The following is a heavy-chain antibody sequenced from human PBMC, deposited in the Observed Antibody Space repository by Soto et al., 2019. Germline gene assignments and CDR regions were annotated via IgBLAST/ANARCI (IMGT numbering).Heavy chain of an antibody. CDR3: ARVGIGYCSSTRCSIKMDAFDI. CDR2: INHSGST. D-gene: IGHD2-2*01. CDR1: GGSFSGYY. V-gene: IGHV4-34*01. Sequence: QVQLQQWGAGLLKPSETLSLTCAVYGGSFSGYYWSWIRQPPGKGLEWIGEINHSGSTNYNPSLKSRVTISVDTSKNQFSLKLSSVTAADTAVYYCARVGIGYCSSTRCSIKMDAFDIWGQGTMVTVSS. J-gene: IGHJ3*02.